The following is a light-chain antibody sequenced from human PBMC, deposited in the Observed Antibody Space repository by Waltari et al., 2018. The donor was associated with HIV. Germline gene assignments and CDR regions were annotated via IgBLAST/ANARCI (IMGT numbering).Light chain of an antibody. CDR1: RTDVGNYDL. CDR3: SAYAGSDNFFV. J-gene: IGLJ1*01. Sequence: QSALTQPASVSGSPTQSITISCSGTRTDVGNYDLVSWYQHHPGQAPRLIISNVNERPSGISSRFSGSKSGNTASLTISGLQAEDEADYYCSAYAGSDNFFVFGSGTKVTVL. V-gene: IGLV2-23*02. CDR2: NVN.